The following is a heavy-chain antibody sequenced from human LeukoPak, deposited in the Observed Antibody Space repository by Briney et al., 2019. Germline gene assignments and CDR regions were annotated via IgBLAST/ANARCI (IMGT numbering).Heavy chain of an antibody. D-gene: IGHD3-22*01. J-gene: IGHJ4*02. V-gene: IGHV4-34*01. Sequence: KTSETLSLTCAVYGGSFSGYYWSWIRQPPGKGLERIGEINHSGSTNYNPSLKSRVTISVDTSKNQFSLKLSSVTAADTAVYYCARGPETEYYYGSSGYYYFDYWGQGTLVTVSS. CDR3: ARGPETEYYYGSSGYYYFDY. CDR1: GGSFSGYY. CDR2: INHSGST.